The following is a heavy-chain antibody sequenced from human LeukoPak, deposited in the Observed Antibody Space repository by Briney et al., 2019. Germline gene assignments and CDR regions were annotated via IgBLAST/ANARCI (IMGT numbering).Heavy chain of an antibody. V-gene: IGHV3-66*01. CDR2: IYSGGST. D-gene: IGHD1-26*01. J-gene: IGHJ4*02. CDR1: GFTVSSNY. CDR3: ARNPKRELLLDY. Sequence: GGSLRLSCAASGFTVSSNYMSWARQAPGKGLEWVSVIYSGGSTYYADSVKGRFTISRDNSKNTLYLQMNSLRAEDTAVYYCARNPKRELLLDYWGQGTLVTVSS.